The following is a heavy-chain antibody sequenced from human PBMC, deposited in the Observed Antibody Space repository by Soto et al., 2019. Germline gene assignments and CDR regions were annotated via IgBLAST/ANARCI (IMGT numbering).Heavy chain of an antibody. CDR1: GFTFSSYA. CDR3: AKGIGYCSGGSCYLFDY. D-gene: IGHD2-15*01. CDR2: ISGSGGST. V-gene: IGHV3-23*01. J-gene: IGHJ4*02. Sequence: EVQLLESGGGLVQPGGSLRLSCAASGFTFSSYAMSWVRQARGKGLEWVSAISGSGGSTYYADSVKGRFTISRDNSKNTLYLQMNSLRAEDTAVYYCAKGIGYCSGGSCYLFDYWGQGTLVTVSS.